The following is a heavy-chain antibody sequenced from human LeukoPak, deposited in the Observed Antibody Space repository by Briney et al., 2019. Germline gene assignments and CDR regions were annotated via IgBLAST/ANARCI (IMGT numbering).Heavy chain of an antibody. CDR3: ARVGYSSSGNYYNDRGAFDY. D-gene: IGHD3-10*01. Sequence: PSETLSLTCTVSGGSISSYYWSWIRQPPGKELEWIGYIYYSGSTNYNPSLKSRVTISVDTSKNQFSLKLSSVTAADTGVYYCARVGYSSSGNYYNDRGAFDYWGQGTLVTVSS. J-gene: IGHJ4*02. CDR1: GGSISSYY. CDR2: IYYSGST. V-gene: IGHV4-59*01.